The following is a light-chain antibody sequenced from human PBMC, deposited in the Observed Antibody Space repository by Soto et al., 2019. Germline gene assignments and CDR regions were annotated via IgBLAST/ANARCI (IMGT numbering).Light chain of an antibody. CDR3: QQYDILPIT. J-gene: IGKJ5*01. CDR1: ESINTW. Sequence: DIQLTQSPSTLSASVGDRVTITCRASESINTWLAWYQQKPGKAPNLLIYDASNLEIGVPSRFSGSGSGTHFTFTISSLQTEDIGTYYCQQYDILPITFGRGTRLEIK. V-gene: IGKV1-33*01. CDR2: DAS.